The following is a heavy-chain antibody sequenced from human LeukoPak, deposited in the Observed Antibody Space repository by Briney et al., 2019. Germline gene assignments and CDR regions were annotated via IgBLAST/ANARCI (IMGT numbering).Heavy chain of an antibody. V-gene: IGHV4-59*01. CDR1: GGSISSYY. CDR3: ARSPHYYGSGSLDY. J-gene: IGHJ4*02. D-gene: IGHD3-10*01. Sequence: PSETLSRTCTVSGGSISSYYWSWIPQPPGKGLEWIGYIYYSGSTNYNPSLKSRVTISVDTSKNQFSLKLNSVTAADTAVYYCARSPHYYGSGSLDYWGQGTLVTVSS. CDR2: IYYSGST.